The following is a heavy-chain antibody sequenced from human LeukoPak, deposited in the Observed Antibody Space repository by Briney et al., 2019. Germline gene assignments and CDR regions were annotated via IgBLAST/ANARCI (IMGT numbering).Heavy chain of an antibody. D-gene: IGHD3-9*01. V-gene: IGHV4-59*08. J-gene: IGHJ4*02. CDR3: ARLGYFDSKFDY. Sequence: SETLSLTCTVSGGSISSYYWSWIRQPPGKGLEWIGYIYYSESTNYNPSLKSRVTISVDTSKNQSSLKLSSVTAADTAVYYCARLGYFDSKFDYWGQGTLVTVSS. CDR1: GGSISSYY. CDR2: IYYSEST.